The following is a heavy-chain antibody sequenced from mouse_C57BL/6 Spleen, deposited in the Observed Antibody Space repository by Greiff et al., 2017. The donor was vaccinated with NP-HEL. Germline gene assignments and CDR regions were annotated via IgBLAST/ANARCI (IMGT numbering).Heavy chain of an antibody. CDR3: ARDDYDGASFAY. D-gene: IGHD2-4*01. J-gene: IGHJ3*01. V-gene: IGHV1-66*01. CDR2: IYPGSGNT. CDR1: GYSFTSYY. Sequence: VQLQQSGPELVKPGASVKISCKASGYSFTSYYIHWVKQRPGQGLEWIGWIYPGSGNTKYNEKFKGKATLTADTSSSTAYMQLSSLTSEDSAVYYCARDDYDGASFAYWGQGTLVTVSA.